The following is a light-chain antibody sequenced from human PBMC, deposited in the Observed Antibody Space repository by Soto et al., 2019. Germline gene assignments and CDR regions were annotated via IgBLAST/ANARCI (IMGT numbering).Light chain of an antibody. V-gene: IGKV3D-15*01. CDR1: QSVSSS. Sequence: EIVLTQSPGTLSLSPGERATLSCRASQSVSSSFLAWYQQKPGQAPRLLIYGASNRATGIPDRFSGSGSGTEFTLTISSLQSADFAVYYCQQYNNWPWTFGQGTKVEIK. J-gene: IGKJ1*01. CDR3: QQYNNWPWT. CDR2: GAS.